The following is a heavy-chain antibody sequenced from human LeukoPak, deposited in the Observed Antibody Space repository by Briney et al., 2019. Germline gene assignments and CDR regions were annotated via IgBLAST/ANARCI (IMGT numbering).Heavy chain of an antibody. CDR3: AKVYYDILTGYRPSDYYYMDV. CDR1: GFTFDDYA. J-gene: IGHJ6*03. CDR2: ISGDGGST. V-gene: IGHV3-43*02. Sequence: GGSLRLSCAASGFTFDDYAMHWVRQAPGKGLEWVSLISGDGGSTYYADSVKGRFTISRDNSKNSLYLQMNSLGTEDTALYYWAKVYYDILTGYRPSDYYYMDVWGKGTTVTVSS. D-gene: IGHD3-9*01.